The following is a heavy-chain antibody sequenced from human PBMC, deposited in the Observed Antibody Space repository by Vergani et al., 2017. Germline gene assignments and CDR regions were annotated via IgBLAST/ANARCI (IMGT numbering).Heavy chain of an antibody. Sequence: EVDLVESGGGLAKPGGSLRLSCEASGITFWKFGMHWVRQGPGKGLEWGSGISWNSGAVDYADSVRGRFTISRDNAKNSLFLEMNSLRFEDTARYYCARDGHYSVLSGYYIGGGFVIWCQGTMVTVSS. CDR3: ARDGHYSVLSGYYIGGGFVI. CDR1: GITFWKFG. V-gene: IGHV3-9*01. D-gene: IGHD3-3*01. J-gene: IGHJ3*02. CDR2: ISWNSGAV.